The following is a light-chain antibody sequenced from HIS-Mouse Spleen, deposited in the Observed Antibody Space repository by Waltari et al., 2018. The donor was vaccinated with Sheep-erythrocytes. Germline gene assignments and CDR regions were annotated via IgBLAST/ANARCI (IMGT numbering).Light chain of an antibody. CDR1: QSVSSSY. J-gene: IGKJ3*01. Sequence: EIVLTQSPGTLSLSPGERATLSCRASQSVSSSYLAWYQQKTGQAPRLLIYGASSRATVIPDRFSGSGSGTDFTLTISRLEPEDFAVYYCQQYGSSRQQTFTFGPGTKVDIK. V-gene: IGKV3-20*01. CDR2: GAS. CDR3: QQYGSSRQQTFT.